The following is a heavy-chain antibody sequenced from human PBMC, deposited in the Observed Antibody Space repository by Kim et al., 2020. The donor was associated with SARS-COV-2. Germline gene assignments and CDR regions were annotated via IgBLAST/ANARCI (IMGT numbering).Heavy chain of an antibody. Sequence: SETLSLTCTVSGGSISSSSYYWGWIRQPPGKGLEWIGSIYYSGSTYYNPSLKSRVTISVDTSKNQFSLKLSSVTAADTAVYYCARGGGANGTSFDYWGQGTLVTVSS. J-gene: IGHJ4*02. CDR1: GGSISSSSYY. CDR2: IYYSGST. CDR3: ARGGGANGTSFDY. V-gene: IGHV4-39*01. D-gene: IGHD2-8*01.